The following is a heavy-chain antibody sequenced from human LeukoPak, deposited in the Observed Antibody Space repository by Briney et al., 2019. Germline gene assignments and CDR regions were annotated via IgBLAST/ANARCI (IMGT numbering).Heavy chain of an antibody. CDR3: ARDEAVAGNNWFDP. V-gene: IGHV1-2*02. CDR2: NNPNSGGT. Sequence: ASVKVSCKASGYTFTGYYMHWVRQDPGQRPEWMGWNNPNSGGTNYAQKFQSRVTMTRDTSISTAYMELSRLRSDDTAVYYCARDEAVAGNNWFDPWGQGTLVTVSS. CDR1: GYTFTGYY. J-gene: IGHJ5*02. D-gene: IGHD6-19*01.